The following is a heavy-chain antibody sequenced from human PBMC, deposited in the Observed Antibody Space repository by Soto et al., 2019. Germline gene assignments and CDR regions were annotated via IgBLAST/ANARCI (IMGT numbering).Heavy chain of an antibody. CDR3: AAARGDCSGGSCYPEDDAFDI. D-gene: IGHD2-15*01. CDR2: IVVGSSNT. J-gene: IGHJ3*02. Sequence: SVKVSCKASGVTFTSSAMQWVRQARGQRLEWIGWIVVGSSNTNYAQKFQERVTITRDMSTSTAYMELSSLRSEDTAVYYCAAARGDCSGGSCYPEDDAFDIWGQGTMVTVSS. CDR1: GVTFTSSA. V-gene: IGHV1-58*02.